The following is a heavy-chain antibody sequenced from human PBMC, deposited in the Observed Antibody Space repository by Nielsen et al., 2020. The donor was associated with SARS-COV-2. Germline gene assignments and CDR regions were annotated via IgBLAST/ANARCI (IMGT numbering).Heavy chain of an antibody. CDR3: AKDGSSWRFDY. CDR1: GFTFNIYA. Sequence: GESLKISCAASGFTFNIYAMAWVRRAPGKGLEWVSYISSSSSYTNYADSVKGRFTISRDNAKNSLYLQMNSLRAEDTAVYYCAKDGSSWRFDYWGQGTLVTVSS. V-gene: IGHV3-21*05. CDR2: ISSSSSYT. J-gene: IGHJ4*02. D-gene: IGHD6-13*01.